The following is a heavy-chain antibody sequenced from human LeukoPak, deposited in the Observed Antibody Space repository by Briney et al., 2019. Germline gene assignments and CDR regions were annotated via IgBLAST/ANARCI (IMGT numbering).Heavy chain of an antibody. CDR1: GFTFSSYG. D-gene: IGHD4-17*01. J-gene: IGHJ3*02. V-gene: IGHV3-33*01. CDR3: ARDRGYGDYVGAFDI. Sequence: GRSLRLSCAASGFTFSSYGMHWVRQAPGKGLEWVAVIWYDGSNKYYADSVKGRFTISRDNSKNTLYLQMNSLRDEDTAVYYCARDRGYGDYVGAFDIWGQGTMVTVSS. CDR2: IWYDGSNK.